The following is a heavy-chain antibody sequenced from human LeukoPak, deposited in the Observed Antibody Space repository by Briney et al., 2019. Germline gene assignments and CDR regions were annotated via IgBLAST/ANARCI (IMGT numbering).Heavy chain of an antibody. CDR1: GFPFEIYW. J-gene: IGHJ2*01. Sequence: GGSLRLSCVASGFPFEIYWMSWVRQGPGKGLEWVANIKSDGSEEYYADSVKGRLTVSRDNAKKSLFLQMNGLRVEDTGVYYCAKEKTVAGWYFDLWGRGTLVTVSS. CDR3: AKEKTVAGWYFDL. D-gene: IGHD6-19*01. V-gene: IGHV3-7*01. CDR2: IKSDGSEE.